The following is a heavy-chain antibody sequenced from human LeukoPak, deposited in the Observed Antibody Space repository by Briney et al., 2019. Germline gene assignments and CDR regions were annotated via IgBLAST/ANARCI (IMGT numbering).Heavy chain of an antibody. J-gene: IGHJ3*02. Sequence: TLSLTCTVSGGSISSGSYYWSWIRQPAGKGLEWIGRIYTSGSTNYNPSLNSRFTISVDTSENQFSLKLTSVTAADTAVYYCESMNYYDSSGYYYRWVAFDIWGQGTMVNVSS. D-gene: IGHD3-22*01. V-gene: IGHV4-61*02. CDR2: IYTSGST. CDR1: GGSISSGSYY. CDR3: ESMNYYDSSGYYYRWVAFDI.